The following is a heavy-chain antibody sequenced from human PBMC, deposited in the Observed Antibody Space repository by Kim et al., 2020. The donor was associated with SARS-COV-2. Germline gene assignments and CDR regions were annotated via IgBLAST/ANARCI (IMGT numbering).Heavy chain of an antibody. CDR3: ARAFYGDYFYYYGMDV. J-gene: IGHJ6*02. V-gene: IGHV3-30*07. D-gene: IGHD4-17*01. Sequence: SVKGRFTISRDNSKNSLYLQMNSLRAEDTAVYYCARAFYGDYFYYYGMDVWGQGTTVTVSS.